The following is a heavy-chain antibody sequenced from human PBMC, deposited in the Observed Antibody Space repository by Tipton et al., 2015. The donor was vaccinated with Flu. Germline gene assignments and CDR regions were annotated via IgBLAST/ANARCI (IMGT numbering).Heavy chain of an antibody. D-gene: IGHD1-26*01. J-gene: IGHJ4*02. V-gene: IGHV3-7*01. CDR2: IKQDGSEI. CDR3: ARKVGDY. CDR1: GFSFNNYW. Sequence: GSLRLSCAASGFSFNNYWMSWVRQPPGKGLEWVANIKQDGSEIHYVESVKGRFTISRDNAKNALYLQMNNLRAADTGVYYCARKVGDYWGQGTLVTVSS.